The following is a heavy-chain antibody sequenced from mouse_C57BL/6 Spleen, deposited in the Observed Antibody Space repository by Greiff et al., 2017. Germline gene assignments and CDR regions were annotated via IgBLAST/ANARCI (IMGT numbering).Heavy chain of an antibody. D-gene: IGHD4-1*01. Sequence: VPLQQPGAELVKPGASVKLSCKASGYTFTSYWMHWVKQRPGQGLEWIGMIHPNSGSTNYNEKFKSKATLTVDKSSSTAYMQLSSLTSEDSAVYYCARDDGDWDVFDYWGQGTTLTVSS. CDR2: IHPNSGST. CDR3: ARDDGDWDVFDY. CDR1: GYTFTSYW. J-gene: IGHJ2*01. V-gene: IGHV1-64*01.